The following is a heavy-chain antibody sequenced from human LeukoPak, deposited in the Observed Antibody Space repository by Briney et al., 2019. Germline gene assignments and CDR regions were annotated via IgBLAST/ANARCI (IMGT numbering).Heavy chain of an antibody. CDR2: ISSSSSTI. J-gene: IGHJ4*02. CDR3: ARDLETHGSGSFDY. D-gene: IGHD1-26*01. CDR1: GFTFSSYS. Sequence: GGSLRLSCAASGFTFSSYSMNWVRQAPGKGLGWVSYISSSSSTIYYADSVKGRFTISRDNAKNSLYLQMNSLRDEDTAVYYCARDLETHGSGSFDYWGQGTLVTVSS. V-gene: IGHV3-48*02.